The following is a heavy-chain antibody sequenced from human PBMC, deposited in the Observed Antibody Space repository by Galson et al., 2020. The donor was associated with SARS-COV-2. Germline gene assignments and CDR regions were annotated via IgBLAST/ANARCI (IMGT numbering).Heavy chain of an antibody. CDR2: TYYSGTT. CDR1: GGSVSSGSYY. CDR3: AIIERDTAMDPSGLYYYGMDV. Sequence: SETLSLTCTVSGGSVSSGSYYWSWIRQPPGKGLEWIGYTYYSGTTNYNPSLKSRVTISVDTSKNQFSLKLSAVTAAATAVYYCAIIERDTAMDPSGLYYYGMDVWGQGATVTVSS. J-gene: IGHJ6*02. V-gene: IGHV4-61*01. D-gene: IGHD5-18*01.